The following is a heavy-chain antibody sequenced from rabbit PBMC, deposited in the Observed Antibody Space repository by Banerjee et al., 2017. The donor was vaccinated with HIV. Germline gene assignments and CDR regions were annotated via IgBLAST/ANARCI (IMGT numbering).Heavy chain of an antibody. CDR2: INTGSGST. J-gene: IGHJ4*01. CDR3: ARDLAGVTGWNFGL. CDR1: GIDFSSYG. Sequence: QLVESGGGLVTLGGSLKLSCKAPGIDFSSYGISWVRQAPGKGLEWIGYINTGSGSTDYANWVNGRFTISLDNAQNTVFLQMTSLTAADTATYFCARDLAGVTGWNFGLWGPGTLVTVS. D-gene: IGHD4-1*01. V-gene: IGHV1S7*01.